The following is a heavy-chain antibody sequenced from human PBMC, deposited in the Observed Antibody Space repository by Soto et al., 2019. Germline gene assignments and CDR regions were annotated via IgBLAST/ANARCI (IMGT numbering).Heavy chain of an antibody. J-gene: IGHJ5*02. CDR1: GGSISSGGYS. CDR2: MYYSGRT. V-gene: IGHV4-61*08. CDR3: AGDWYYDSSGLLSGQNWFDP. Sequence: PSETLSLTCAVSGGSISSGGYSWSWIRQPPGKGLEWIGYMYYSGRTNYNPSLKSRVTISVDTSKNQFSLKLSSVTAADTAIYYCAGDWYYDSSGLLSGQNWFDPWGQGTLVTVSS. D-gene: IGHD3-22*01.